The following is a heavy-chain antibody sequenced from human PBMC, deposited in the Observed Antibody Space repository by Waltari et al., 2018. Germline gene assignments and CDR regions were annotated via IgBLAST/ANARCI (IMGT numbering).Heavy chain of an antibody. CDR2: INHSGST. V-gene: IGHV4-34*01. CDR3: ARGTVEYSSSLGRRRYFDY. J-gene: IGHJ4*02. CDR1: GGSFSGYD. D-gene: IGHD6-6*01. Sequence: QVQLQQWGAGLLKPSETLSLTCAVYGGSFSGYDWSWIRQPPGKGLEWIGEINHSGSTNYNPSLKSRVTISVDTSKNQFSLKLSSVTAADTAVYYCARGTVEYSSSLGRRRYFDYWGQGTLVTVSS.